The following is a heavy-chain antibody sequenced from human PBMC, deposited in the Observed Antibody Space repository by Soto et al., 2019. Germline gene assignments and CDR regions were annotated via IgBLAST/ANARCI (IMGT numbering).Heavy chain of an antibody. J-gene: IGHJ6*02. CDR2: IIPIFGTA. Sequence: SVKVSCKASGGTFSSYAISWVRQAPGQGLEWMGGIIPIFGTANYAQKFQGRVTITADESTSTAYMELSSLRSEDTAVYYCARASTDFWSGSRPDDYYYYGMDVWGQGTTVTVSS. D-gene: IGHD3-3*01. CDR1: GGTFSSYA. CDR3: ARASTDFWSGSRPDDYYYYGMDV. V-gene: IGHV1-69*13.